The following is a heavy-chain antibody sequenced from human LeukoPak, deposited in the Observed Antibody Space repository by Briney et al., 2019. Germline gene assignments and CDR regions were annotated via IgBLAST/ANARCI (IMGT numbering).Heavy chain of an antibody. CDR2: ISVSGSRT. CDR3: AKDDLIEAGYHYYMDV. Sequence: GGSLRLSCAASGFSFSSYAMSWVRQAPGKGLEWLSVISVSGSRTYYADSVKGRFTISRDDSKNTLYLQMNSLRAEDTAVYYCAKDDLIEAGYHYYMDVWGKGTTVTVSS. V-gene: IGHV3-23*01. D-gene: IGHD2-21*02. CDR1: GFSFSSYA. J-gene: IGHJ6*03.